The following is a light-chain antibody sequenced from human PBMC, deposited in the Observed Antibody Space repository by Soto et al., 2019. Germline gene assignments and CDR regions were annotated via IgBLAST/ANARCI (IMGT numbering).Light chain of an antibody. CDR1: QSIGTN. V-gene: IGKV3-15*01. CDR3: HHYNQWPV. Sequence: ELGMTQSPATLSVFPGDRVTLSCRASQSIGTNLAWYQQKPGQAPRLLIYGASTRATGVAARFSGSGSGTEFTLTIGSLQSEDFAFYYCHHYNQWPVFGGGTKVEIK. J-gene: IGKJ4*01. CDR2: GAS.